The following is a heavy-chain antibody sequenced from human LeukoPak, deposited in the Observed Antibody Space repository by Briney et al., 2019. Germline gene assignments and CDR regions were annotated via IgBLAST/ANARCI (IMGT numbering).Heavy chain of an antibody. Sequence: SETLSLTCTFSGGSISSYDWSWIRQPPGKGLEWIGHIYTSGSTNYNPSLKSRVTISVDTSKNQFSLKLSSLNAADTAVFYCAGHGIGYYYMDVWGKGTTVTVSS. CDR1: GGSISSYD. V-gene: IGHV4-4*09. CDR2: IYTSGST. CDR3: AGHGIGYYYMDV. J-gene: IGHJ6*03. D-gene: IGHD1-26*01.